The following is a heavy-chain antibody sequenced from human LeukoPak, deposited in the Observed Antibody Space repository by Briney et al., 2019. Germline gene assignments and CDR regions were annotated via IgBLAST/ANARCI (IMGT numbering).Heavy chain of an antibody. D-gene: IGHD6-19*01. Sequence: GSSVKVSCKASGGTFSSYAISWVRQAPGQGLEWMGRIIPILGIANYAQKFQGRVTITADKSTSTAYMELSSLRSEDTAVYYCASIPGYSSGWYNWGQGTLVTVSS. CDR1: GGTFSSYA. J-gene: IGHJ4*02. CDR3: ASIPGYSSGWYN. V-gene: IGHV1-69*04. CDR2: IIPILGIA.